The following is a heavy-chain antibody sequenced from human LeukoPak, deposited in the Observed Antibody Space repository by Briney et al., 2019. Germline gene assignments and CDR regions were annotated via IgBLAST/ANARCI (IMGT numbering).Heavy chain of an antibody. D-gene: IGHD2-15*01. Sequence: GGSLRLSCAASGFTFCDYYMTWIRQAPGKGLVWVSYISSSGSTIYYADSVKGRFTISRDNAKNSLYLQMNSLRAEDTAVYYCASLVVVAATDDYWGQGTLVTVSS. CDR3: ASLVVVAATDDY. CDR2: ISSSGSTI. V-gene: IGHV3-11*01. CDR1: GFTFCDYY. J-gene: IGHJ4*02.